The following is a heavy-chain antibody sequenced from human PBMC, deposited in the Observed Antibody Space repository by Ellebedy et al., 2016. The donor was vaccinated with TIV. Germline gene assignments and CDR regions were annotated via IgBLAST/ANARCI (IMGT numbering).Heavy chain of an antibody. J-gene: IGHJ4*02. D-gene: IGHD2-21*02. Sequence: ASVKVSCXASGYTFSSYDINWVRQATGQGLEWMGWMNPKSGNTGYAQKFQGRVSMTRNTSISTAYMELSGLRSEDTAVYYCARVWDIVVVTAMGYWGQGTLLTVSS. V-gene: IGHV1-8*01. CDR3: ARVWDIVVVTAMGY. CDR1: GYTFSSYD. CDR2: MNPKSGNT.